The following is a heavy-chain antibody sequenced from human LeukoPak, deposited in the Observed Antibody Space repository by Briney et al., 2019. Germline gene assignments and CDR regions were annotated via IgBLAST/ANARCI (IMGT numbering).Heavy chain of an antibody. CDR2: IYYSGST. CDR3: AREGRGQTGFDY. V-gene: IGHV4-59*01. J-gene: IGHJ4*02. CDR1: GGSISSYY. Sequence: PSETLSLTCTVPGGSISSYYWSWIRQPPGKGLEWIGYIYYSGSTNYNPSLKSRVTISVDTSKNQFSLKLSSVTAADTAVYYCAREGRGQTGFDYWGQGTLVTVSS. D-gene: IGHD3-10*01.